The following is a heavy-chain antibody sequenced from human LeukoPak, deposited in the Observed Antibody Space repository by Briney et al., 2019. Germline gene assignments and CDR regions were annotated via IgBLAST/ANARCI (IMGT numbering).Heavy chain of an antibody. J-gene: IGHJ4*02. CDR3: ARQGYSSDSYYFDY. Sequence: SETLSLTCTVSSGSISSYYWSWLRQPPGKGLEWIGHIYYSGNTNYNPSLKSRVTISVDTSKNQFSLKLSSVTAADTAVYYCARQGYSSDSYYFDYWGQGTLVTVSS. D-gene: IGHD6-19*01. V-gene: IGHV4-59*01. CDR2: IYYSGNT. CDR1: SGSISSYY.